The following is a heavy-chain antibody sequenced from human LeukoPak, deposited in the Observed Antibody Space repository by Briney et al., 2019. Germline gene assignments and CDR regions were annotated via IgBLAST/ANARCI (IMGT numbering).Heavy chain of an antibody. Sequence: PSQTLSLTCTVSGGSLSSGSYYWSWLRQPAGRGLEWIGRIYTSGSTNYNPSLKSRVTISVDTSKNQFSPKLSSVTAADTAVYYCAREFDYVWGTYGMDVWGQGTTVTVSS. CDR3: AREFDYVWGTYGMDV. CDR1: GGSLSSGSYY. D-gene: IGHD3-16*01. V-gene: IGHV4-61*02. J-gene: IGHJ6*02. CDR2: IYTSGST.